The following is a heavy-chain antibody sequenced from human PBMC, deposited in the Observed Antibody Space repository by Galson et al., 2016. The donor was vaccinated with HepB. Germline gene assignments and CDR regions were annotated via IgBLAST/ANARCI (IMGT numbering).Heavy chain of an antibody. Sequence: SETLSLTCTVSGYSINTNYYWGWIRQPPGKGLEWIATIFHTGSTYYNPSLKSRVSLSLDTSKNQFSLKLSSVTAADTAVYYCARVSSGWSGCYFDYWGQGTLVTVSS. D-gene: IGHD6-19*01. CDR3: ARVSSGWSGCYFDY. J-gene: IGHJ4*02. CDR1: GYSINTNYY. CDR2: IFHTGST. V-gene: IGHV4-38-2*02.